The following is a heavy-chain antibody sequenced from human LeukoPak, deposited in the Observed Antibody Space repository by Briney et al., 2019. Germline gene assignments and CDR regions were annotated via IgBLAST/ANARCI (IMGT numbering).Heavy chain of an antibody. J-gene: IGHJ4*02. V-gene: IGHV4-30-4*08. CDR3: ARADGVDY. CDR2: IYYSGST. CDR1: GGSISSGDYY. Sequence: SQTMSLTCIVSGGSISSGDYYWTWIRQPPGKGLEWIGYIYYSGSTYYNPSLKSRVTISVDTSKNQFSLKLSSVTAADTAVYYCARADGVDYWGQGTLVTVSS.